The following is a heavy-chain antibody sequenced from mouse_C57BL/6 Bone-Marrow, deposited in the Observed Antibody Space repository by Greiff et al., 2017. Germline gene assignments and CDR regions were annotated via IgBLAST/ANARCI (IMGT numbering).Heavy chain of an antibody. J-gene: IGHJ2*01. Sequence: DVLLVESGEGLVKPGGSLKLSCAASGFTFSSYAMSWVRQTPEKRLEWVAYISSGGDYIYYADTVKGRFTISRDNARNNLYLQMSSLKSEDTAMYYCTRENLRYCFDYWGQGTTLTVSS. V-gene: IGHV5-9-1*02. CDR1: GFTFSSYA. CDR2: ISSGGDYI. D-gene: IGHD1-1*01. CDR3: TRENLRYCFDY.